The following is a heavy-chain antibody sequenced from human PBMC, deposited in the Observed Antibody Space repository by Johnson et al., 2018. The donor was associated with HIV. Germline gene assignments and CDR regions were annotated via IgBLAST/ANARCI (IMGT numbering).Heavy chain of an antibody. D-gene: IGHD3-22*01. Sequence: QVQLVESGGGVVQPGRSLRLSCAASGFTFSSYAMHWVRQAPGKGLEWVAVISYDGSNKSYAASVTGRFTISRDNSKNTLYLQMNSLRPEDTAVYYCARSSGYYGTDVFDIWGQGTMVTVSS. J-gene: IGHJ3*02. CDR2: ISYDGSNK. V-gene: IGHV3-30*04. CDR1: GFTFSSYA. CDR3: ARSSGYYGTDVFDI.